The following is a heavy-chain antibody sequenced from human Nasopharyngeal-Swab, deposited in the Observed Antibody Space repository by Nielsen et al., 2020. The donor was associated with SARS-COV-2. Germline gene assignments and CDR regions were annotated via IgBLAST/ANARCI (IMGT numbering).Heavy chain of an antibody. V-gene: IGHV3-21*04. CDR3: TKDVGAVRGVIRGMDV. CDR1: GFTFSSYN. Sequence: GESLKISCAASGFTFSSYNMNWVRQAPGKGLEWVSSISSSNNYIYYADSVKGRFTISRDNAKNSLYLQMNRLRAEDTALYYCTKDVGAVRGVIRGMDVWGRGITVTVSS. D-gene: IGHD3-10*02. CDR2: ISSSNNYI. J-gene: IGHJ6*02.